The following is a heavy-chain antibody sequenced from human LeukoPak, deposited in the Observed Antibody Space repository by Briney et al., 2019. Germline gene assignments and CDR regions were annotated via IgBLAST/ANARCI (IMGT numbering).Heavy chain of an antibody. CDR3: ARAPSGEQQLIRLFDY. CDR1: GYTFTSYY. J-gene: IGHJ4*02. V-gene: IGHV1-46*01. D-gene: IGHD6-13*01. CDR2: INPSGGST. Sequence: ASVKVSCKASGYTFTSYYMHWVRQAPGQGLEWMVIINPSGGSTSYAQKFQGRVTMTRDMSTSTVYMELSSLRSEDTAVYYCARAPSGEQQLIRLFDYWGQGTLVTVSS.